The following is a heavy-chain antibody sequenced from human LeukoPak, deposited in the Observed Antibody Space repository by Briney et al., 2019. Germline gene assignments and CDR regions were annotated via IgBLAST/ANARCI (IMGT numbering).Heavy chain of an antibody. CDR2: ISTSSIYI. J-gene: IGHJ5*02. Sequence: PGGSLRLSCAASGFTFSRYNMNWVRQAPGKGLEWVSSISTSSIYIYYADSVRGRFTISRDNARNSLYLQMNSLRAEDSAVYSCARGADGVSSNSRGWFDPWGQGTLVTVSS. CDR3: ARGADGVSSNSRGWFDP. CDR1: GFTFSRYN. V-gene: IGHV3-21*01. D-gene: IGHD2-15*01.